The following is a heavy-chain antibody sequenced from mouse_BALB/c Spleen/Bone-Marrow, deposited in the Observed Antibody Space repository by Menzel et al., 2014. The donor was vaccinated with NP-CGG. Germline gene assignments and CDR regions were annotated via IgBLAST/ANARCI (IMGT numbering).Heavy chain of an antibody. V-gene: IGHV7-3*02. Sequence: EVQLVESGGGLKQPGGSLRLSCTTSGFNFTDFYMSWVRQPPGKALEWLGFIRNKAYGYTTEYIRSEKGRFTNYRDSTQSILYLHMNTQRAEDSASYLCARNIGGYYVMDYWGQGTSVTVSS. CDR2: IRNKAYGYTT. J-gene: IGHJ4*01. CDR3: ARNIGGYYVMDY. CDR1: GFNFTDFY.